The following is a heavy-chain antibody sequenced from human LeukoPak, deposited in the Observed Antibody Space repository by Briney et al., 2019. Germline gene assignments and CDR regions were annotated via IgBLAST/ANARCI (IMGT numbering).Heavy chain of an antibody. V-gene: IGHV3-9*01. CDR1: GFTFDDYA. J-gene: IGHJ4*02. D-gene: IGHD3-22*01. Sequence: GGSLRLSCAASGFTFDDYAMHWVRQAPGKGLEGVSGISWNSGSIGYADSVKGRFTISRDNAKNSLYLQMNSLRAEDTALYYCAKDLRYYDSSGCLDYWGQGTLVTVSS. CDR2: ISWNSGSI. CDR3: AKDLRYYDSSGCLDY.